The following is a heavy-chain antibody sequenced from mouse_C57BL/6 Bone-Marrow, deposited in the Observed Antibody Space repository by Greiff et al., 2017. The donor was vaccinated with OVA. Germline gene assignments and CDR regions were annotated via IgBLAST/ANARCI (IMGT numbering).Heavy chain of an antibody. CDR3: ARPPFITTVDWFAY. CDR2: IDPSDSYT. D-gene: IGHD1-1*01. V-gene: IGHV1-59*01. Sequence: QVHVKQPGAELVRPGTSVKLSCKASGYTFTSYWMHWVKQRPGQGLEWIGVIDPSDSYTNYNQKFKGKATLTVDTSSSTAYMQLSSLTSEDSAVYYCARPPFITTVDWFAYWGQGTLVTVSA. CDR1: GYTFTSYW. J-gene: IGHJ3*01.